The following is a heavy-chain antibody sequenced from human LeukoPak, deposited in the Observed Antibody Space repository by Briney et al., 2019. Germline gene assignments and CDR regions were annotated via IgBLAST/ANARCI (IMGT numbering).Heavy chain of an antibody. CDR3: ARGTGSLDY. CDR2: TSSRSKWFN. D-gene: IGHD1-26*01. Sequence: SQTLSLTCAISGDSVSSKSASWNWIRQSPSRGLEWLGRTSSRSKWFNDYAVSVKSRITINPDTSKNQFSLHLTSVTPDDTAVYYCARGTGSLDYWGQGTLVTVSS. J-gene: IGHJ4*02. CDR1: GDSVSSKSAS. V-gene: IGHV6-1*01.